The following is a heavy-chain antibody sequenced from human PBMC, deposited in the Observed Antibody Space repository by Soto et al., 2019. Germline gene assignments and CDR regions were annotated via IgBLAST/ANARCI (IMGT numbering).Heavy chain of an antibody. CDR3: ARGTMVRGPNRFDP. V-gene: IGHV4-39*01. D-gene: IGHD3-10*01. CDR2: MSYSGTT. Sequence: SVTLSLTCTVSGGSINSNSYYWGWIRQPPGKGLEWIGSMSYSGTTNYNPSLKSRVTMSVDTSKNQFSLKLSSVTAADTAVYHCARGTMVRGPNRFDPWGQGTLVTVSS. CDR1: GGSINSNSYY. J-gene: IGHJ5*02.